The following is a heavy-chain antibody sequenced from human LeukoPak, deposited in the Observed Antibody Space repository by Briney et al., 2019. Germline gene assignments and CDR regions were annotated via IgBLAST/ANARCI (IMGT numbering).Heavy chain of an antibody. V-gene: IGHV1-69*04. CDR3: ARVSDSSSWYRDYYYYYYGMDV. D-gene: IGHD6-13*01. CDR1: GGTFSSYA. CDR2: IIPILGIA. J-gene: IGHJ6*02. Sequence: ASVKVSCKASGGTFSSYAISWVRQAPGQGLEWMGRIIPILGIANYAQKFQGRVTVTADKSTSTAYMELSSLRSEDTAVYYCARVSDSSSWYRDYYYYYYGMDVWGQGTTVTVSS.